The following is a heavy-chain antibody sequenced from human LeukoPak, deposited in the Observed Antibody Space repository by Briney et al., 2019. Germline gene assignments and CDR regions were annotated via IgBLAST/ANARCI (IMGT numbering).Heavy chain of an antibody. CDR1: GGSISSSSYY. CDR3: ARLLVGATWVDY. D-gene: IGHD1-26*01. V-gene: IGHV4-39*07. J-gene: IGHJ4*02. CDR2: IYYSGST. Sequence: PSETLSLTCTVSGGSISSSSYYWGWICQPPGKGLEWIGSIYYSGSTYYNPSLKSRVTISVDTSKNQFSLKLSSVTAADTAVYYCARLLVGATWVDYWGQGTLVTVSS.